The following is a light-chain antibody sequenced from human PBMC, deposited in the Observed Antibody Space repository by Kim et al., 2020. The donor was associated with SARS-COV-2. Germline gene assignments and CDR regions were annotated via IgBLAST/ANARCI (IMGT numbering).Light chain of an antibody. CDR2: DAS. Sequence: SPGERATHHCRASQSVSSYLAWYQQKPGQAPRLLIYDASNRATGIPARFSGSGSGTDFTLTISSLEPEDFAVYYCQQRSNWPPLTFGGGTKVDIK. J-gene: IGKJ4*01. CDR3: QQRSNWPPLT. V-gene: IGKV3-11*01. CDR1: QSVSSY.